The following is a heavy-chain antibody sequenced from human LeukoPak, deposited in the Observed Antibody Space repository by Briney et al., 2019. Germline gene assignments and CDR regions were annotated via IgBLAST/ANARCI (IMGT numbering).Heavy chain of an antibody. CDR2: INPNSDGT. V-gene: IGHV1-2*02. J-gene: IGHJ5*02. Sequence: ASVKVSCKASGYTFTGYYMHWVRQAPGQGLEWMGWINPNSDGTNYAQKFQGRVTMTRDTSISTAYMELSRLRSDDTAVYYCARGGVVVVPAAIGWFDPWGQGTLVTVSS. CDR3: ARGGVVVVPAAIGWFDP. D-gene: IGHD2-2*02. CDR1: GYTFTGYY.